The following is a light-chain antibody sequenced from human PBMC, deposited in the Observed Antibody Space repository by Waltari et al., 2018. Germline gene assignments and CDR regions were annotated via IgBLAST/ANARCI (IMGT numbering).Light chain of an antibody. J-gene: IGKJ1*01. V-gene: IGKV4-1*01. CDR1: QGLFFSSNNQNY. CDR2: WAS. Sequence: DIVMTQSPDSLPVSLGERATINCKSRQGLFFSSNNQNYLAWYQQKPGQPPKLLIYWASTRESGVPDRFSGSGSGTDFTLTISSLQAEDVAVYYCQQYYSIPPWTFGQGTKVEIK. CDR3: QQYYSIPPWT.